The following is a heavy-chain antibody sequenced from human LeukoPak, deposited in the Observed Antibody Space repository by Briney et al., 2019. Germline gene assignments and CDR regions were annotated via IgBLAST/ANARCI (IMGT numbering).Heavy chain of an antibody. CDR2: MYYSGST. Sequence: PSETLSLTCTVSGGSVSSSSYYWGWIRQPPGKGLEWIGSMYYSGSTYYNPSLKSRVTISVDMSKNQFSLKLSSVTAADTAVYYCARGVARSSKFHFSYYFDYWGQGTLVTVSS. CDR1: GGSVSSSSYY. D-gene: IGHD6-6*01. V-gene: IGHV4-39*07. J-gene: IGHJ4*02. CDR3: ARGVARSSKFHFSYYFDY.